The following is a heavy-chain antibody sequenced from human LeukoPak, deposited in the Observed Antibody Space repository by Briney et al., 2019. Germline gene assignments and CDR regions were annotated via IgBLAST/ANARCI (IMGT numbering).Heavy chain of an antibody. D-gene: IGHD3-9*01. CDR2: ISSDGTTT. J-gene: IGHJ4*02. V-gene: IGHV3-74*01. Sequence: PGGSLRLSCAASGFTLSKYWVHWVRQAPGKGLAWVSRISSDGTTTAYADSVKGRFTISRDSAKNMLYLRMNSLRVEDTAMYYCASPGDNYAILGLDYWGQGTLVTVSS. CDR1: GFTLSKYW. CDR3: ASPGDNYAILGLDY.